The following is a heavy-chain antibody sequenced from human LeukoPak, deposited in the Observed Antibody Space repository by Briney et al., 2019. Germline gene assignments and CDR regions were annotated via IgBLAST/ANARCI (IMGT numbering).Heavy chain of an antibody. Sequence: PGGSLRLSCAASGFTFSSYGMSWVRQAPGKGLEWVSGISNSGGVANYADSVEGRFTISRDNSKNTLYLQMDTLRAEDTAVYFCAKPHSGASFFDYWGQGALVTVSS. CDR2: ISNSGGVA. D-gene: IGHD2-15*01. V-gene: IGHV3-23*01. CDR3: AKPHSGASFFDY. J-gene: IGHJ4*02. CDR1: GFTFSSYG.